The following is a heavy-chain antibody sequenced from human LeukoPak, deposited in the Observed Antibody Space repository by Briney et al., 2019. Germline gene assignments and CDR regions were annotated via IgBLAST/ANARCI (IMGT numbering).Heavy chain of an antibody. Sequence: PGGSLRHSCVASRFTLSDYFMTWIRPAPGKGLEWVSCISGSNSYTNYADSAKGRFAISRDHAKKSLYLDKNSLKADDTAGYFCARQTRSVDSLTCWGPGSLVTVSS. CDR3: ARQTRSVDSLTC. CDR2: ISGSNSYT. J-gene: IGHJ4*02. V-gene: IGHV3-11*03. D-gene: IGHD4-23*01. CDR1: RFTLSDYF.